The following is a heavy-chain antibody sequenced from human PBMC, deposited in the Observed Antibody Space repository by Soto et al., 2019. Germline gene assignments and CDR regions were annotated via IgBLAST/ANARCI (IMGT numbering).Heavy chain of an antibody. CDR3: ARVPYITSDYYYYGMDV. Sequence: PGESLKISCKGSGYSFTSYWIGWVRQMPGKGLEWMGIIYPGDSDTRYSPSFQGQVTISADKSISTAYLQWSSLKASDTAMYYCARVPYITSDYYYYGMDVWGQGTTVPVSS. D-gene: IGHD3-10*01. CDR1: GYSFTSYW. J-gene: IGHJ6*02. V-gene: IGHV5-51*01. CDR2: IYPGDSDT.